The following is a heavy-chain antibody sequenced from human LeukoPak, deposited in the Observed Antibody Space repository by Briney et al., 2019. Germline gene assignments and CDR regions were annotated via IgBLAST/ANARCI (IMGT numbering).Heavy chain of an antibody. CDR3: AKLAAAGYGPTFDY. J-gene: IGHJ4*02. D-gene: IGHD6-13*01. Sequence: PGGSLRLSCSASRFTFSNYAMHWVRQAPGKGLEWVAVISYDGSNKYYADSVKGRFTISRDNSKNTLYLQMNSLRAEDTAVYYCAKLAAAGYGPTFDYWGQGTLVTVSS. CDR2: ISYDGSNK. V-gene: IGHV3-30*18. CDR1: RFTFSNYA.